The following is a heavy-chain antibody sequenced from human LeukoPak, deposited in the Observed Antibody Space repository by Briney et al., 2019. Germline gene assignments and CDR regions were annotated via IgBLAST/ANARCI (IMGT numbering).Heavy chain of an antibody. CDR3: ARLSGSGYNY. CDR1: GYTFTSYY. D-gene: IGHD3-3*01. CDR2: INPSGGST. J-gene: IGHJ4*02. Sequence: ASVKVSCKASGYTFTSYYMHWVRQAPGQGLEWMGIINPSGGSTSYAQKFQGRVTITRDTSASTAYMELSSLRSEDMAVYYCARLSGSGYNYWGQGTLVTVSS. V-gene: IGHV1-46*01.